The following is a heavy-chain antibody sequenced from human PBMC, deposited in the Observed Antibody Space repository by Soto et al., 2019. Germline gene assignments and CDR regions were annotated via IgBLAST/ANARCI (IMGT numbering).Heavy chain of an antibody. CDR1: GFTFSSYD. J-gene: IGHJ5*02. V-gene: IGHV3-30*18. D-gene: IGHD3-3*01. CDR2: LSTDGSTP. Sequence: PVGSLRLSCAASGFTFSSYDMHWVRQVPGKGPEWVAVLSTDGSTPYYADSVRGRFTISRDNSKNTLFLQMNSLRPEDTAIYFCAKSYDLWSPYLSFGDQRDPWGQGTLVTV. CDR3: AKSYDLWSPYLSFGDQRDP.